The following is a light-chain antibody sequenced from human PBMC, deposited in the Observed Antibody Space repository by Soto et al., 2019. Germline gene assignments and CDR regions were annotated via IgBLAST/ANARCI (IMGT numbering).Light chain of an antibody. V-gene: IGKV3-11*01. J-gene: IGKJ1*01. CDR2: DAS. CDR3: QQRSNWPGS. Sequence: EIVLTQSPATLSLSPGERATLSCRASQSVRGYLAWYQQKPGQAPRLLMYDASNRASGIPARFSGSGSGTDYTLTISSLEPEDFAIYYCQQRSNWPGSVGQGTKVEIK. CDR1: QSVRGY.